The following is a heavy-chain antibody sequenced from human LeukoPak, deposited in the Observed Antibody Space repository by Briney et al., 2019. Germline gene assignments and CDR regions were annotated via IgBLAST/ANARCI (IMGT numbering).Heavy chain of an antibody. V-gene: IGHV1-2*02. CDR1: GYTFTVYY. CDR2: INTNNGGT. Sequence: GASVKVSCNASGYTFTVYYLRWVRQAPGQGPEWIGWINTNNGGTNYAQRFQGRVTMTRDTSISTAYMELSSLRSDDTAVYYCARGGQILEVIPATFDYWGQGTLVTVSS. J-gene: IGHJ4*02. CDR3: ARGGQILEVIPATFDY. D-gene: IGHD2-15*01.